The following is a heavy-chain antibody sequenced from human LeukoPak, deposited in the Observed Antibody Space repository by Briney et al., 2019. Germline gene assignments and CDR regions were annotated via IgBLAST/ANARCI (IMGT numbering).Heavy chain of an antibody. Sequence: SETLSLTCTVSGGSFTISNNYWGWIRQPPGKSLEWIGSIYYSGSSYKNPSLKSRVTLSLDTSNSQISLKLSSVTAADTAVYYCARVGRDPYDSSGDNWFDPWGQGTLVTVSS. CDR2: IYYSGSS. J-gene: IGHJ5*02. D-gene: IGHD3-22*01. CDR3: ARVGRDPYDSSGDNWFDP. CDR1: GGSFTISNNY. V-gene: IGHV4-39*07.